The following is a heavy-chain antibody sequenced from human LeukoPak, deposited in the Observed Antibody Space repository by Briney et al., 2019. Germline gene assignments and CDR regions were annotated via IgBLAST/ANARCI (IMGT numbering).Heavy chain of an antibody. D-gene: IGHD3-9*01. Sequence: GGSLRLSCAASGFTFDDYAMSWVRQGPGKGLEWVSGINSKGDSTGYVDSVKGRFTISRDNAKNSLYMQMNSLRADATALYYCARAMTGGTWRDWGQGTLVTVSS. CDR1: GFTFDDYA. CDR2: INSKGDST. J-gene: IGHJ4*02. CDR3: ARAMTGGTWRD. V-gene: IGHV3-20*04.